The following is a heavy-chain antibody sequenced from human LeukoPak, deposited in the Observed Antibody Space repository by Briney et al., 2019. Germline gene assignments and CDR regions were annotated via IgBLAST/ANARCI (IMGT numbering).Heavy chain of an antibody. CDR3: AKGTGFYYGDYVDY. Sequence: PGGSLRLSCAASGFTFSGYAMSWVRQAPGKGLEWVSAISGSGGSTYYADSVKGRFTISRDNSKNTLYLQMNSLRAEDTAVYYCAKGTGFYYGDYVDYWGQGTLVTVSS. D-gene: IGHD4-17*01. J-gene: IGHJ4*02. V-gene: IGHV3-23*01. CDR1: GFTFSGYA. CDR2: ISGSGGST.